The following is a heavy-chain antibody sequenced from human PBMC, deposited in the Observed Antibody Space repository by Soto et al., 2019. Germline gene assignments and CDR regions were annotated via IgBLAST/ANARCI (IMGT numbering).Heavy chain of an antibody. Sequence: QVQLVQSGAEVKKPGASVKVSCKASGYIFTAYSMHWVRQAPGQGREWMGVVNPSGGSTTYAQKFQGRITITRDTSTSTVYMDLSSLTSEDTAVYYCAREENCSDGICYSEYFQRWGPGTLVTVSS. V-gene: IGHV1-46*01. CDR3: AREENCSDGICYSEYFQR. J-gene: IGHJ1*01. CDR1: GYIFTAYS. CDR2: VNPSGGST. D-gene: IGHD2-15*01.